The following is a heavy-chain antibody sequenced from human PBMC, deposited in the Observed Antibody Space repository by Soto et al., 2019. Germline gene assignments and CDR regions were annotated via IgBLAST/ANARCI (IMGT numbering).Heavy chain of an antibody. Sequence: GGPQSLSCAASGCTFSSYGMHWVRQAPGKGLEWVAVIWYDGSNKYYADSVKGRFIISRDNSKNTLYLQMNSLRAEDTAVYYCARELGYCSSTSCYKGYYGMDVWGPGTTVTV. CDR3: ARELGYCSSTSCYKGYYGMDV. V-gene: IGHV3-33*01. CDR2: IWYDGSNK. CDR1: GCTFSSYG. J-gene: IGHJ6*02. D-gene: IGHD2-2*02.